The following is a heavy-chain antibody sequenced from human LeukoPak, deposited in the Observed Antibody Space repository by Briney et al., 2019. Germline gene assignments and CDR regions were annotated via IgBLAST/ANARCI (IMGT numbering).Heavy chain of an antibody. V-gene: IGHV3-30*02. CDR2: IRYDGFNK. D-gene: IGHD2-15*01. CDR3: AKLVASSFRDY. Sequence: PGGSLRLSCAASGFTFSNYGMHWVRQAPGKGLEWVASIRYDGFNKYYADSLKGRFTISRDNSKNTLYLQMNSLRAEDTAVFYCAKLVASSFRDYWGQGTLVTVSS. J-gene: IGHJ4*02. CDR1: GFTFSNYG.